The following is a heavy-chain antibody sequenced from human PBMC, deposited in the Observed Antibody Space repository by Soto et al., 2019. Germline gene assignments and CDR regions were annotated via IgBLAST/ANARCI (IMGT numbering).Heavy chain of an antibody. CDR1: GYTFTSYG. J-gene: IGHJ4*02. Sequence: ASVKFSCKASGYTFTSYGISWVRQAPGQGLEWMGWISAYNGNTNYAQKLQGRVTMTTDTSTSTAYMELRSLRSDDTAVYYCTTDSRGGTVRGVKYEFDYWGQGTLVTV. V-gene: IGHV1-18*01. D-gene: IGHD3-10*01. CDR2: ISAYNGNT. CDR3: TTDSRGGTVRGVKYEFDY.